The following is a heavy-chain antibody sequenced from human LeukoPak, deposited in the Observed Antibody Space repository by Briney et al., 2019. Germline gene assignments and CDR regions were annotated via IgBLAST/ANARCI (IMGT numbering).Heavy chain of an antibody. CDR3: ASRVSPATVPNWFDP. Sequence: ASVKASCKASGYTFTGYYMHWVRQAPGQGLERMGWINPNSGGTNYAQKFQGRVTMTRDTSIGTAYMELSRLRSDDTAVYYCASRVSPATVPNWFDPWGQGTLVTVSS. CDR1: GYTFTGYY. CDR2: INPNSGGT. J-gene: IGHJ5*02. V-gene: IGHV1-2*02. D-gene: IGHD2-2*02.